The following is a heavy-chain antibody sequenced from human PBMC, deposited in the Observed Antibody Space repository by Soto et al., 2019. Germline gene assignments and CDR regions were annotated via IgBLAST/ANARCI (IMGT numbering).Heavy chain of an antibody. CDR2: ISSSGSTI. V-gene: IGHV3-11*01. Sequence: GGSLRLSCAASGFTFSDYYMSWIRQAPGKGLEWVSYISSSGSTIYYADSVKGRFTISRDNAKNTLYLQMNSLRAEDTAVYYCAKSLIGTVEYNWFDPWGQGTLVTVSS. D-gene: IGHD4-17*01. CDR3: AKSLIGTVEYNWFDP. J-gene: IGHJ5*02. CDR1: GFTFSDYY.